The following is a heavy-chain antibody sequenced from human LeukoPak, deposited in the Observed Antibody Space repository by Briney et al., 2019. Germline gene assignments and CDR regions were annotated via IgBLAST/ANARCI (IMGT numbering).Heavy chain of an antibody. CDR3: ARSPIGYYDSSGYYPD. CDR1: GGTFSSYA. Sequence: ASVKVSCKASGGTFSSYAISWVRQAPGQGLEWMGGIIPIFGTANYAQKFQGRVTITADESTSTAYMELSSLRSEDTAVYYCARSPIGYYDSSGYYPDWGQGTTVTVSS. CDR2: IIPIFGTA. J-gene: IGHJ6*02. V-gene: IGHV1-69*01. D-gene: IGHD3-22*01.